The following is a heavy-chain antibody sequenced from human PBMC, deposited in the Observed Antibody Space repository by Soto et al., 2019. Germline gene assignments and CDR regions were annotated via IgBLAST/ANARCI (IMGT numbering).Heavy chain of an antibody. Sequence: KASETLSLTCTVSGGSISSGGYYWSWIRQHPGKGLEWIGYIYYSGSTYYNPSLKSRVTISVDTSKNQFSLKLSSVTAADTAVYYCARGVTTHQTENWFDPWGQGTLVTVSS. CDR1: GGSISSGGYY. V-gene: IGHV4-31*03. CDR3: ARGVTTHQTENWFDP. J-gene: IGHJ5*02. CDR2: IYYSGST. D-gene: IGHD4-17*01.